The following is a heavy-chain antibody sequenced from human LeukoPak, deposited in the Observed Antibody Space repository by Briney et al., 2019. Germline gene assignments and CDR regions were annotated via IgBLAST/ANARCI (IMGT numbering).Heavy chain of an antibody. D-gene: IGHD5-18*01. CDR2: INYSGST. CDR1: GGSISSSSYY. J-gene: IGHJ4*02. Sequence: SETLSLTCTVSGGSISSSSYYWGWIRQSPGKGLEWIGSINYSGSTYYNPSLKSRITISVDTSKNQFSLKVNSVTAADTAVYYCARRFGIQLWANFDYWGQGTLVTVSS. CDR3: ARRFGIQLWANFDY. V-gene: IGHV4-39*01.